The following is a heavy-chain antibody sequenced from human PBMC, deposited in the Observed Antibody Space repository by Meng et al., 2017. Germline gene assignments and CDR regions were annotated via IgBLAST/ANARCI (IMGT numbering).Heavy chain of an antibody. Sequence: GRLVEAGGGLVQPGGSLKLSCAASGSIISGSDIPWVRQASGKGLEWVGRIVTKTKNYATAYAASVKGRFTISRDDSVNTGYLQMNSLRSEDTALYYCTVYITGHMWGRGTMVTVSS. J-gene: IGHJ3*02. D-gene: IGHD6-25*01. V-gene: IGHV3-73*02. CDR3: TVYITGHM. CDR2: IVTKTKNYAT. CDR1: GSIISGSD.